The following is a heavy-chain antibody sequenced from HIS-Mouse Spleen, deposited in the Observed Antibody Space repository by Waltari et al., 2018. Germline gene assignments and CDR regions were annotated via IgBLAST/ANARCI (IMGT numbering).Heavy chain of an antibody. CDR2: ISYDGSNK. D-gene: IGHD5-18*01. J-gene: IGHJ4*02. Sequence: QVQLVESGGGVVQPGRSLGLSCCASGFTFSSHAMHWVRQAPGKGLEWVAVISYDGSNKYYADSVKGRFTISRDNSKNTLYLQMNSLRAEDTAVYYCARGFVDTAMVDYWGQGTLVTVSS. V-gene: IGHV3-30-3*01. CDR1: GFTFSSHA. CDR3: ARGFVDTAMVDY.